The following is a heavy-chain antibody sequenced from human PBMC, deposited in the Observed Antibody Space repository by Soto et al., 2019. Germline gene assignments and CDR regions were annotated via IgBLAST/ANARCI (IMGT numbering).Heavy chain of an antibody. J-gene: IGHJ4*02. Sequence: GASVKVSCKASGYTFTSYGISWVRQAPGQGLEWMGWISAYNGNTNYAQKLQGRVTMTTDTSTSTAYMELRSLRSDDTAVYYCARDPTPNSYLFGELDYWGQGTLVTVSS. CDR2: ISAYNGNT. CDR3: ARDPTPNSYLFGELDY. D-gene: IGHD3-10*01. CDR1: GYTFTSYG. V-gene: IGHV1-18*01.